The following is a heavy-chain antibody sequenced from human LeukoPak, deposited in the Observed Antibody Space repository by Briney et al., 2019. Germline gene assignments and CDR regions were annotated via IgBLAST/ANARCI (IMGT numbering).Heavy chain of an antibody. CDR3: ARGTYYYDSSGYSGLYYYYMDV. D-gene: IGHD3-22*01. Sequence: NPSETLSLTCTVSGGSISSSSYYWSWIRQPPGKGLEWIGYIYYSGSTNYNPSLKSRVTISVDTSKNQFSLKLSSVTAADTAVYYCARGTYYYDSSGYSGLYYYYMDVWGKGTTVTISS. CDR2: IYYSGST. J-gene: IGHJ6*03. CDR1: GGSISSSSYY. V-gene: IGHV4-61*01.